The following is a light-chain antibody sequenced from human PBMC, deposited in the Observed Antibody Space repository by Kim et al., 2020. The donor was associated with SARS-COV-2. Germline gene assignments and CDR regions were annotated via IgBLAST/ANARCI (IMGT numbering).Light chain of an antibody. CDR3: QQGHSFPLT. CDR2: DAS. Sequence: DIQMTQSPSSVSAFVGDRVTITCRASHNINNCLAWYQQKPGRAPKLLIYDASAVQSGVPSRFSGSGSGTDFTLTITTLQPEDCATYYCQQGHSFPLTFGGGTKVDIK. CDR1: HNINNC. V-gene: IGKV1-12*01. J-gene: IGKJ4*01.